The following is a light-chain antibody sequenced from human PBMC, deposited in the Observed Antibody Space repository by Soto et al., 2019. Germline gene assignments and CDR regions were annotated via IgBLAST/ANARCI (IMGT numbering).Light chain of an antibody. Sequence: QSVLTQPPSVSGAPRQRVTISCSGSSSNIGNNAVTWYQQLPGKAPKLLIYYDDLLPSGVSDRFSGSKSGTSASLAISGLQSEDEADYYCAAWDDSLNGVVFGGGTKLTVL. CDR1: SSNIGNNA. CDR3: AAWDDSLNGVV. V-gene: IGLV1-36*01. CDR2: YDD. J-gene: IGLJ2*01.